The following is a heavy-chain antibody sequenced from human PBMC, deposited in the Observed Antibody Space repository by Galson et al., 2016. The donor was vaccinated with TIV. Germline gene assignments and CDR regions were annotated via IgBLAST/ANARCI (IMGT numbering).Heavy chain of an antibody. D-gene: IGHD3-3*01. Sequence: SLRLSCAASGFIVNNNQMSWVRQAPGKGLEWISVIYSDGRPYYANSVAGRFTISRGDSKNTLYLQMTSLRAEDTAVYYCARDRYYDASGYYFYYYGMDVWGKGTTVTVSS. CDR3: ARDRYYDASGYYFYYYGMDV. V-gene: IGHV3-53*01. CDR1: GFIVNNNQ. CDR2: IYSDGRP. J-gene: IGHJ6*04.